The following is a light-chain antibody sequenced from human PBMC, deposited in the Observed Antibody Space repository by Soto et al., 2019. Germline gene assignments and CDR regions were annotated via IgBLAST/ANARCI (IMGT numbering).Light chain of an antibody. Sequence: DIQMTQSPSTLSASVGDRVTITCRASQSISSWLAWYKRKPGKAPKLLIYKASTLESGVPSRFSGSGSGTEFTLTISRLHPDDFATYYCQQYNRYYTFGQGTKLEIK. CDR3: QQYNRYYT. CDR1: QSISSW. CDR2: KAS. J-gene: IGKJ2*01. V-gene: IGKV1-5*03.